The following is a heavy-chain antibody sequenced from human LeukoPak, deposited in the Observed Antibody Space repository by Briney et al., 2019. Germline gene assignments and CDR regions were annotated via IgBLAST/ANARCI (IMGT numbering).Heavy chain of an antibody. CDR2: ISGSGGST. CDR1: GFTFSSYA. J-gene: IGHJ4*02. CDR3: AKQSSWTTVTTFDY. V-gene: IGHV3-23*01. Sequence: GGSLRLSCAASGFTFSSYAMSWVRQAPGKGLEWVSAISGSGGSTYYADSVKGRFTISRDNSKNTLYLQMNSLRAEDTVVYYCAKQSSWTTVTTFDYWGQGTLVTVSS. D-gene: IGHD4-17*01.